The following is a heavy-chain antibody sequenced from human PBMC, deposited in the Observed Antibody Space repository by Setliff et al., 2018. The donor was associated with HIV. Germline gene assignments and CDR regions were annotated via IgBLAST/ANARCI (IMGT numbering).Heavy chain of an antibody. J-gene: IGHJ4*02. V-gene: IGHV3-30-3*01. CDR2: ISYDGSNK. CDR1: GFTFSSYA. Sequence: PGGSLRLSCAASGFTFSSYAMHWVRQAPGKGLEWVAVISYDGSNKYYADSVKGRFTISRDNSKNTQYLQMNSLRAEDTALYYCVKGRSGSYHWWGQGTLVTVSS. CDR3: VKGRSGSYHW. D-gene: IGHD1-26*01.